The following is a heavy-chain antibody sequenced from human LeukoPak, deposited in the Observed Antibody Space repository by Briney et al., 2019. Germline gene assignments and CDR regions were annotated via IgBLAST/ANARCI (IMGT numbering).Heavy chain of an antibody. D-gene: IGHD5-18*01. V-gene: IGHV4-34*01. CDR1: GGSFSGYY. CDR2: INHSGST. Sequence: SETLSLTCAVYGGSFSGYYWSWIRQPPGKGLEWIGEINHSGSTNYNPSLKSRVTISVDTSKNQFSLKLSSVTAADTAVYYCASPRGGGYSYGLRAYGMDVWGQGTTVTVSS. J-gene: IGHJ6*02. CDR3: ASPRGGGYSYGLRAYGMDV.